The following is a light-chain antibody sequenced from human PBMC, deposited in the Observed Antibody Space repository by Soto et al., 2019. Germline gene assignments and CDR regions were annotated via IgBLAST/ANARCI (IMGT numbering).Light chain of an antibody. J-gene: IGLJ1*01. V-gene: IGLV2-14*01. CDR3: SYYTSSQHL. CDR1: SSDVGGYNY. CDR2: DVS. Sequence: QSALTQPASVSGSPGQSITISCTGTSSDVGGYNYVSWYQQHPGKAPKLMIYDVSNRPSGVSNRFSGSKSGNTASLTISGLQAEDEADYYCSYYTSSQHLFGTGTKVTVL.